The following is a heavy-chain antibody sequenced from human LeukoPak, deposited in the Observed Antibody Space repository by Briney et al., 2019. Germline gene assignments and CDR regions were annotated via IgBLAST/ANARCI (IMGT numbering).Heavy chain of an antibody. CDR3: ARGDLGATIFDY. CDR2: IKQDGSEK. Sequence: PGGSLRLSCAASGFTFSSYGMHWVRQAPGKGLEWVANIKQDGSEKYYVDSVKGRFTISRDNAKNSLYLQMNSLRAEDTAVYYCARGDLGATIFDYWGQGTLVTVSS. J-gene: IGHJ4*02. D-gene: IGHD1-26*01. CDR1: GFTFSSYG. V-gene: IGHV3-7*01.